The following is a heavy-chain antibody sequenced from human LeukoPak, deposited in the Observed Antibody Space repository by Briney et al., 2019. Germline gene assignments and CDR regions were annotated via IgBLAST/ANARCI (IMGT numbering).Heavy chain of an antibody. Sequence: PSETLSLTCTVSSGSISNYYWSWIRQPPGRGLEWIGCIFYTGNTNYNPSLKSRVTISLDTSKNQFSLKLRSVTAADTAVYYCARGGADFWSGHMDVWGRGTTVTVSS. V-gene: IGHV4-59*01. J-gene: IGHJ6*03. CDR2: IFYTGNT. CDR3: ARGGADFWSGHMDV. D-gene: IGHD3-3*01. CDR1: SGSISNYY.